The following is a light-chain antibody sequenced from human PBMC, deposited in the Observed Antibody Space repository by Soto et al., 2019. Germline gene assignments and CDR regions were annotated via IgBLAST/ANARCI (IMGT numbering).Light chain of an antibody. Sequence: QSVLTQPPSVSGPPGQRVTISCTGSSSNIGAGYDVHWYQQLPGTAPKLLISGNSNRPSGVPDRFSGSKSGTSASLAITGLQDEDDADYYCQSYDSSLSGWVFGGGTKVTVL. CDR3: QSYDSSLSGWV. V-gene: IGLV1-40*01. CDR2: GNS. J-gene: IGLJ3*02. CDR1: SSNIGAGYD.